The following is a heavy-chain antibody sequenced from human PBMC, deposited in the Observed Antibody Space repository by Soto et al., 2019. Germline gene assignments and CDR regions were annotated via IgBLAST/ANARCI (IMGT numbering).Heavy chain of an antibody. CDR2: ISYDGSNK. V-gene: IGHV3-30*18. Sequence: PGGSLRLSCAASGFTFSSYGMHWVRQAPGKGLEWVAVISYDGSNKYYADSVKGRFTISRDNSKNTLYLQMNSLRAEDTAVYYCAKDLWGDIAVAGAGNWFDPWGQGTLVTVSS. CDR3: AKDLWGDIAVAGAGNWFDP. D-gene: IGHD6-19*01. J-gene: IGHJ5*02. CDR1: GFTFSSYG.